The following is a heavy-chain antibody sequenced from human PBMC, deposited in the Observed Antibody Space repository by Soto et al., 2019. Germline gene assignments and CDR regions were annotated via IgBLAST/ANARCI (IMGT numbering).Heavy chain of an antibody. CDR1: GGSISSGGYY. J-gene: IGHJ4*02. CDR2: IYYSGST. D-gene: IGHD3-22*01. V-gene: IGHV4-31*03. Sequence: PSETLSLTCTVSGGSISSGGYYWSWIRQHPGKGLEWIGYIYYSGSTYYNPSLKSRVTISVDTSKNQFSLKLNSVTAADTAVYYCARLGGYYQAFDRWGQGSLVTVSS. CDR3: ARLGGYYQAFDR.